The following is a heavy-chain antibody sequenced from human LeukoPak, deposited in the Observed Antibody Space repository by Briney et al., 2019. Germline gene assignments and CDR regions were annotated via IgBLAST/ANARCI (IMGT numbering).Heavy chain of an antibody. J-gene: IGHJ6*03. CDR3: ARDSYYYYYMDV. CDR2: INSDGSST. V-gene: IGHV3-74*01. CDR1: GFTFSSYG. Sequence: PGGSLRLSCAASGFTFSSYGMHWVRQAPGKGLVWVSRINSDGSSTSYADSVKGRFTISRDNAKNTLYLQMNSLRAGDTAVYYCARDSYYYYYMDVWGKGTTVTISS.